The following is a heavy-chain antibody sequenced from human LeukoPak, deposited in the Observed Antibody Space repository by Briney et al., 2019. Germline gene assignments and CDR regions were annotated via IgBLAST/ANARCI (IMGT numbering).Heavy chain of an antibody. CDR2: IYYSGST. CDR1: GGSIRSDS. J-gene: IGHJ4*02. V-gene: IGHV4-59*01. D-gene: IGHD1-26*01. CDR3: ARVGSYYYDY. Sequence: SETLSLTCIVSGGSIRSDSWSWIRQPPGKGLEWIGYIYYSGSTNYNPSLKSRVTISADTSKNQFSLKLSSATAADTAVYYCARVGSYYYDYWGQGTLVTVSS.